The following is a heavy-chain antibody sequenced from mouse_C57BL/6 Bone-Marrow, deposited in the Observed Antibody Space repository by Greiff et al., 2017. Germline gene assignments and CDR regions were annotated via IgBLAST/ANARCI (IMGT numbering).Heavy chain of an antibody. Sequence: EVKLMESGGDLVKPGGSLKLSCAASGFTFSSYGMSWVRQTPDKRLEWVATISSGGSYTYYPDSVKGRFTISRDNAKNTQYLQMSSLKSEDTAMYYCANYYGSSHWYFDVWGTGTTVTVSS. CDR2: ISSGGSYT. V-gene: IGHV5-6*01. CDR3: ANYYGSSHWYFDV. CDR1: GFTFSSYG. D-gene: IGHD1-1*01. J-gene: IGHJ1*03.